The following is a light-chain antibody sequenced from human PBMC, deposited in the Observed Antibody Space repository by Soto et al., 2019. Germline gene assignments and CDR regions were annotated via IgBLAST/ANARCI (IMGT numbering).Light chain of an antibody. CDR2: MAS. Sequence: DIPMTQSPSTLSASVGDRVTITCRASQSISSWLAWYQQKPGKAPNLLIYMASSLEGGVPSRFSGSGSGTEFTLTISSLQPDDFATYYCQQYNSYSPLTFGGGTKVEIK. CDR3: QQYNSYSPLT. V-gene: IGKV1-5*03. CDR1: QSISSW. J-gene: IGKJ4*01.